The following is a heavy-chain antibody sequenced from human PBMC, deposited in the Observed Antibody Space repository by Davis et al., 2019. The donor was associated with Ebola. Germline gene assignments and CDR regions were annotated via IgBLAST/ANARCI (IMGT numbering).Heavy chain of an antibody. Sequence: GESLKISCKGFGYTFTKYWIGWVRQMPGKGLEWMGIIHPDDSDTRYSPSFQGQVTFSVDKSISTAYVQWTKLKASDTAMYYCARYGTIGTAINGGNADFLVWGQGTLVTVSS. CDR3: ARYGTIGTAINGGNADFLV. V-gene: IGHV5-51*01. J-gene: IGHJ4*02. D-gene: IGHD1-1*01. CDR2: IHPDDSDT. CDR1: GYTFTKYW.